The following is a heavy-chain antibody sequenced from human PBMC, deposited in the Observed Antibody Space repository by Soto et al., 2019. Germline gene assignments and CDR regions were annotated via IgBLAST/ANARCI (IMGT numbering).Heavy chain of an antibody. CDR2: IWLDGSNK. Sequence: SLRLSCAASGFTFSSYAIHWVRQAPGKGLEWVAIIWLDGSNKYYADSVKGRFSISRDNSKNTLFLQMDSLRAEDTAVYYCARGQLPAATTYFDFWGQGTLVTVSS. CDR1: GFTFSSYA. J-gene: IGHJ4*02. D-gene: IGHD2-15*01. V-gene: IGHV3-33*01. CDR3: ARGQLPAATTYFDF.